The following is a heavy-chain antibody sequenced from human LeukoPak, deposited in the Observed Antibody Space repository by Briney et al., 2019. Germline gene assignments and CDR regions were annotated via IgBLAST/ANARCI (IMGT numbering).Heavy chain of an antibody. Sequence: PSETLSLTCAVYGGSFSGYYWSWIRQPAGKGLERIGRIYTSGSTNYNPSLKSRVTISVDTSKNQFSLKLSSVTAADTAVYYCARDGGDFWSGSPTYYFDYWGQGTLVTVSS. J-gene: IGHJ4*02. CDR2: IYTSGST. D-gene: IGHD3-3*01. CDR3: ARDGGDFWSGSPTYYFDY. V-gene: IGHV4-4*07. CDR1: GGSFSGYY.